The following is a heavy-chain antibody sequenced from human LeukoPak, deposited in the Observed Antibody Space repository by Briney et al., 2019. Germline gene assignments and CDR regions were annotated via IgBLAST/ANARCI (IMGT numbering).Heavy chain of an antibody. Sequence: VKVSFKASGGTFSSYAISWVRQAPGQGLEWMGGIIPIFGTANYAQKFQGRVTITADESTSTAYMELSSLRSEDTAVYYCARGSLCSSTSCYPDYWGQGTLVTVSS. CDR3: ARGSLCSSTSCYPDY. CDR1: GGTFSSYA. V-gene: IGHV1-69*01. J-gene: IGHJ4*02. D-gene: IGHD2-2*01. CDR2: IIPIFGTA.